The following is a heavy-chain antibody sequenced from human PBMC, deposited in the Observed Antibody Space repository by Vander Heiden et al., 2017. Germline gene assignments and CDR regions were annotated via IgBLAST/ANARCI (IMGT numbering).Heavy chain of an antibody. CDR2: INHSGST. J-gene: IGHJ5*02. Sequence: QVQLQQWGAGLLKPSETLSLTCAVYGGSFSGYSWGGIRQPPGKGLEWIGEINHSGSTNYNPSLKSRVTISVDTSKNQFSLKLSSVTAADTAVYYCARATGNCSSTSCSQYNWFDPWGQGTLVTVSS. D-gene: IGHD2-2*01. CDR1: GGSFSGYS. V-gene: IGHV4-34*01. CDR3: ARATGNCSSTSCSQYNWFDP.